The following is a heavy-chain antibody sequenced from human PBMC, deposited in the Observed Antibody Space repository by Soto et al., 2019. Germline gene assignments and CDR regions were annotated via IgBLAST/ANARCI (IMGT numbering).Heavy chain of an antibody. CDR3: ARVPARAARPGFDY. CDR2: IYHSGST. D-gene: IGHD6-6*01. CDR1: SGSISSSNW. Sequence: QVQLQESGPGLVKPSGTLSLTCAVSSGSISSSNWWSWVRQPPGKGLEWIGEIYHSGSTNYNPTLKSRVIISVDKSKNQFSLKLSSVTAADTAVDYCARVPARAARPGFDYWGQGTLVTVSS. J-gene: IGHJ4*02. V-gene: IGHV4-4*02.